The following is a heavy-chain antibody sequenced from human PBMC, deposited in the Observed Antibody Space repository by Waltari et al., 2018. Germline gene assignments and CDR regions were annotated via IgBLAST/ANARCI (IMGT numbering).Heavy chain of an antibody. J-gene: IGHJ4*02. V-gene: IGHV3-53*01. CDR1: GFTVSSNY. Sequence: EVQLVESGRGLIQPGGSLRLSCAASGFTVSSNYMSWVRQAPGKGLEWVSVIYSGGSTYYADSVKGRFTISRDNSKNTLYLQMNSLRAEDTAVYYCATYSSGWYAGFDYWGQGTLVTVSS. D-gene: IGHD6-19*01. CDR2: IYSGGST. CDR3: ATYSSGWYAGFDY.